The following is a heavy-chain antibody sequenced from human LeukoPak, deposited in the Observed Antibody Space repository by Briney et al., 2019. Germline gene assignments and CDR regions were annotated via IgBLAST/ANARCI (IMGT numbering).Heavy chain of an antibody. CDR1: GGSISSGSYY. Sequence: SETLSLTCTVSGGSISSGSYYWSWIRQPAGKGLEWIGRIHTSGSTNYNPSLKGRVTISVDTSKNQFSLKLSSVTAADTAVYYCARLKWIQLWLGSNWFDPWGQGTLVTVSS. D-gene: IGHD5-18*01. CDR3: ARLKWIQLWLGSNWFDP. J-gene: IGHJ5*02. CDR2: IHTSGST. V-gene: IGHV4-61*02.